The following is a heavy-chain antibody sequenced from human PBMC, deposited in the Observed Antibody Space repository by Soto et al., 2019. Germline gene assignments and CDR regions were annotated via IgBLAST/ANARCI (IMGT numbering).Heavy chain of an antibody. Sequence: GGSLRLSCAASGFTFSNAWMSWVRQAPGKGLEWVGRIKSKTDGGTTDYAAPVKGRFTISGDDSKNTLYLQMNSLKTEDTAVYYCTTAGAWSRYYYYYMDVWGKGTTVTVSS. D-gene: IGHD3-3*01. CDR1: GFTFSNAW. CDR3: TTAGAWSRYYYYYMDV. V-gene: IGHV3-15*01. CDR2: IKSKTDGGTT. J-gene: IGHJ6*03.